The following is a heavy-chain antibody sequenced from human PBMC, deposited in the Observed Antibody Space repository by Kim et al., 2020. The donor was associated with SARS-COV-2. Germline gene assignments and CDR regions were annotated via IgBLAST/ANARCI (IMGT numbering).Heavy chain of an antibody. D-gene: IGHD3-9*01. CDR1: GFTFSSYS. V-gene: IGHV3-21*01. CDR2: ISSSSSYI. CDR3: ARLYYDILTGYHVDY. J-gene: IGHJ4*02. Sequence: GGSLRLSCAASGFTFSSYSMNWVRQAPGKGLEWVSSISSSSSYIYYADSVKGRFTISRDNAKNSLYLQMNSLRAEDTAVYYCARLYYDILTGYHVDYWGQGTLVTVSS.